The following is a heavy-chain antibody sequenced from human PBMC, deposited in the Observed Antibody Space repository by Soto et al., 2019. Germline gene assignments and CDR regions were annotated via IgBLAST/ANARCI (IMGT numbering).Heavy chain of an antibody. V-gene: IGHV3-66*01. CDR2: IQSGGTT. D-gene: IGHD2-15*01. Sequence: EVQLVESGGGLVQPGGSLRLSCAASGFTVSRKYMTWVRQAPGKGLEWVSLIQSGGTTYYADSVKGRFTISRETSENTLHLQKDSLRVEDTAVYYCASDEVLCDGGRCYGITLDFWGKGTTVTVSS. J-gene: IGHJ6*04. CDR3: ASDEVLCDGGRCYGITLDF. CDR1: GFTVSRKY.